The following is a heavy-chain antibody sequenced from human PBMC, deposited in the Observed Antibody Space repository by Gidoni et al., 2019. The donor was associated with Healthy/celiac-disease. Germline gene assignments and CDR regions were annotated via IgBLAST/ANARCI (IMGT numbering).Heavy chain of an antibody. J-gene: IGHJ2*01. D-gene: IGHD3-9*01. Sequence: QVQLQESGPGLVKPSETLSLTCTVSGGSISRYYWRWLRQPPGKGLEWIGYIYYIGSTNYNPSLKSRVTISVDTSKNQFSLKLSSVTAADTAVYYCARAGGPNYDILTGYYSYWYFDLWGRGTLVTVSS. CDR1: GGSISRYY. CDR2: IYYIGST. CDR3: ARAGGPNYDILTGYYSYWYFDL. V-gene: IGHV4-59*01.